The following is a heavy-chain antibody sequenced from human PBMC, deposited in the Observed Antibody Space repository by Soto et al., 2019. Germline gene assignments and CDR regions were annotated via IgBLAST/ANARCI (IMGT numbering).Heavy chain of an antibody. J-gene: IGHJ2*01. CDR3: AMEVEDSKSSGWFFDL. D-gene: IGHD6-6*01. CDR1: GLTFSTYD. CDR2: IGTGGDT. V-gene: IGHV3-13*01. Sequence: EVQLVESGGGLVQPGGSLRLSCEASGLTFSTYDMHWVRQAPGKGLEWVSAIGTGGDTYYPGSVRGRFIISRENAKNSLYLQTNSLTVGDTAVYYCAMEVEDSKSSGWFFDLWGRGTLVTVSS.